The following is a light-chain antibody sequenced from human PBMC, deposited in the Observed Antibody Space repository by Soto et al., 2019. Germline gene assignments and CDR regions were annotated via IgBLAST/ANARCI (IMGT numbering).Light chain of an antibody. CDR2: DDN. CDR3: GTWDLSLSEVV. V-gene: IGLV1-51*01. Sequence: QSVLTQPPSVSAAPGQKVTISCSGSSSNIGRSFVSWYQHLPGTAPKLLIFDDNRRPSGIPDRFSGSKSGTSATLGITGLQTGDEADYYCGTWDLSLSEVVFGGGTKVTVL. J-gene: IGLJ2*01. CDR1: SSNIGRSF.